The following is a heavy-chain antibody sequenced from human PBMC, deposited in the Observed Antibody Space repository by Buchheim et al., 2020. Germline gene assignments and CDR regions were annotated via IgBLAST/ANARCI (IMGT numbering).Heavy chain of an antibody. J-gene: IGHJ4*02. V-gene: IGHV3-30*18. CDR2: ISFDGSSK. D-gene: IGHD4-17*01. CDR3: AKVGRLRPQPFDY. Sequence: QVQLVESGGGVVQPGRSLRLSCSASGFPFSDYGMHWVRQAPGKGLEWVAMISFDGSSKDYADSVKGRVTVSRDNSKNTLYLQMNSLRAEDTAVYYCAKVGRLRPQPFDYWGQGTL. CDR1: GFPFSDYG.